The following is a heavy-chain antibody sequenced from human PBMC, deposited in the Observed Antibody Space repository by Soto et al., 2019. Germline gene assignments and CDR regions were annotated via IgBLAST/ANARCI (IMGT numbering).Heavy chain of an antibody. CDR2: MNPNSGNT. J-gene: IGHJ4*02. D-gene: IGHD3-22*01. V-gene: IGHV1-8*01. CDR3: ARRYYYDSSGYSNEDY. Sequence: ASVKVSCKASGYTFTSYDINWVRQATGQGLEWMGWMNPNSGNTGYAQKFQGRVTMTRNTSISTAYMELSSLRSEDTAVYYCARRYYYDSSGYSNEDYWGQGTLVTVSS. CDR1: GYTFTSYD.